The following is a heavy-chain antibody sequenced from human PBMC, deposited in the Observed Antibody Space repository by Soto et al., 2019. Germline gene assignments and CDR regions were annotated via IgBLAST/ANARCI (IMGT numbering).Heavy chain of an antibody. CDR2: ISAYNGNT. Sequence: ASVKVSCKASGYTFTSYGISWVRQAPGQGLEWMGWISAYNGNTNYAQKLQGRVTMTADTSTSTAYMELRSLRSDDTAVYYCARGSEWGDYEEPLNWFDPWGQGTLVTVSS. D-gene: IGHD4-17*01. CDR1: GYTFTSYG. CDR3: ARGSEWGDYEEPLNWFDP. V-gene: IGHV1-18*01. J-gene: IGHJ5*02.